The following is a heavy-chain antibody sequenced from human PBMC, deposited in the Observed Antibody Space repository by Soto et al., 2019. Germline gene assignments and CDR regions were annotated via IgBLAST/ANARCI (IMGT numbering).Heavy chain of an antibody. CDR3: ARGGFSGSGSFIQGDY. J-gene: IGHJ4*02. Sequence: EVQLVESGGGLVQPGGSLRLPGAASGSTFISYWMHWVRQAQGKGLVWFSRIKGDGSKITYANSVKGRFTISRDNAKNTLYLQMNSLRAEDTAIYYCARGGFSGSGSFIQGDYWGQGTLVTVSS. D-gene: IGHD3-10*01. CDR1: GSTFISYW. CDR2: IKGDGSKI. V-gene: IGHV3-74*01.